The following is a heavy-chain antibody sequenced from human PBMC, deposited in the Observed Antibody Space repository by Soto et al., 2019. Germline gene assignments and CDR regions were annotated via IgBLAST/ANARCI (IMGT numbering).Heavy chain of an antibody. CDR2: IYYSGST. CDR3: ARDKITGLFDY. V-gene: IGHV4-59*12. CDR1: GGSINNYY. J-gene: IGHJ4*02. D-gene: IGHD2-8*02. Sequence: SETLSLTCTVSGGSINNYYWSWIRQPPGKGLEWIGYIYYSGSTNYNPSLKSRVTISVDTSKNQFSLKLTSVTAADTAVYYCARDKITGLFDYWGQGTLVT.